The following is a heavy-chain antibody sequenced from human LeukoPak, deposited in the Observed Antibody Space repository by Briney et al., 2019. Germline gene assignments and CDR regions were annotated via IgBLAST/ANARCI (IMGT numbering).Heavy chain of an antibody. CDR2: VSGSGAHT. CDR1: GFTFSSYA. V-gene: IGHV3-23*01. CDR3: AKTSGSYRGAFDI. Sequence: PGGSLRLSCAASGFTFSSYAMTWVRQAPGKGLQWVSAVSGSGAHTYYADSVKGLFTISRENSKNTLYLQMNSLRAEDTAVYYCAKTSGSYRGAFDIWGHGTMVTVSS. D-gene: IGHD1-26*01. J-gene: IGHJ3*02.